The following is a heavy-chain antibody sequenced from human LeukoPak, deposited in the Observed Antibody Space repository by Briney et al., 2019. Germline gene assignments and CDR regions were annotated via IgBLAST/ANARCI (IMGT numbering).Heavy chain of an antibody. CDR1: GFTFSNYS. CDR2: ISWNSGSV. CDR3: AKDTSPYSGDAFDI. Sequence: GGSLRLSCAASGFTFSNYSMNWVRQAPGKGLEWVSGISWNSGSVGYADSVKGRFIISRDNAKNSLYLQMNSLRPEDTALYYCAKDTSPYSGDAFDIWGQGTMVTVSS. D-gene: IGHD3-16*01. J-gene: IGHJ3*02. V-gene: IGHV3-9*01.